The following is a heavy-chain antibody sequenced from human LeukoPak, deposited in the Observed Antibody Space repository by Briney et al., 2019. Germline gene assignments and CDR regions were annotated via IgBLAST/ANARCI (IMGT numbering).Heavy chain of an antibody. CDR3: ARDPGGWPYYFDY. Sequence: SETLSLTCTVSGGSISSYYWSWIRQPPGEGLEWIGYISCSGSTNYNPSLKSRVSISVDTSKNQFSLKLSSVTAADTAVYYCARDPGGWPYYFDYWGRGTLVTVSS. CDR2: ISCSGST. J-gene: IGHJ4*02. D-gene: IGHD1-26*01. CDR1: GGSISSYY. V-gene: IGHV4-59*01.